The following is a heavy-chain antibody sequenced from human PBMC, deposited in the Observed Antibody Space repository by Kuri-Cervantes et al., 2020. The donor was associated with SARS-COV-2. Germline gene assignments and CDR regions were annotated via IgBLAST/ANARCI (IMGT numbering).Heavy chain of an antibody. CDR3: ASLLGFCTNAACYRYFDY. V-gene: IGHV4-34*01. J-gene: IGHJ4*03. D-gene: IGHD2-8*01. CDR2: IYYSGST. CDR1: GGSFSGYY. Sequence: SETLSLTCAVYGGSFSGYYWGWIRQPPGKGLEWIGTIYYSGSTDSDPSLKSRVTISVDTSRNEFSLKLTSVTDADTAIYYCASLLGFCTNAACYRYFDYWGQGTLVTVSS.